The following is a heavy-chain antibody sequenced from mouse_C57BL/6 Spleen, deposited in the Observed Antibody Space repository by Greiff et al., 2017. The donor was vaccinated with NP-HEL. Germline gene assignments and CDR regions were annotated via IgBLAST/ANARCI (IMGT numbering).Heavy chain of an antibody. D-gene: IGHD1-1*01. CDR1: GFTFSDYY. J-gene: IGHJ1*03. V-gene: IGHV5-16*01. CDR3: ARMDYYGSIYWYFDV. Sequence: EVQLVESEGGLVQPGSSMKLSCTASGFTFSDYYMAWVRQVPEKGLEWVANINYDGSSTYYLDSLKSRFIISRDNAKNILYLQMSSLKSEDTATYYCARMDYYGSIYWYFDVWGTGTTVTVSS. CDR2: INYDGSST.